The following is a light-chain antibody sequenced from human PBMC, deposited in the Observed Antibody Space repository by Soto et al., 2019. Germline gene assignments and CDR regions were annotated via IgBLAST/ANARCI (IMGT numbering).Light chain of an antibody. CDR1: QSVSSSY. J-gene: IGKJ2*01. CDR2: GAS. V-gene: IGKV3-20*01. CDR3: QQYWSSPHT. Sequence: EIVLTQSPGTLSLSPGERATLSCRASQSVSSSYLAWYQQKPGQAPRLLIYGASSRATGIPDRFSGSGSGTDFTLTISRLEPEDFEVYYCQQYWSSPHTFGQGTNLEIK.